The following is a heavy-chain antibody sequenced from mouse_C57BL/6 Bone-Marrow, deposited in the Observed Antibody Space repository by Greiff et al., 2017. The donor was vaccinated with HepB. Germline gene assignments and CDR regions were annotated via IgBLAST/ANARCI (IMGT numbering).Heavy chain of an antibody. CDR1: GYAFSSSW. CDR2: IYPGDGDT. D-gene: IGHD1-1*01. Sequence: VQLQQSGPELVKPGASVKISCKASGYAFSSSWMNWVKQRPGKGLEWIGRIYPGDGDTNYNGKFKGKATLTADKSSSTAYMQLSSLTSEDSAVYFCAIDGELITPGDYWGQGTTLTVSS. J-gene: IGHJ2*01. V-gene: IGHV1-82*01. CDR3: AIDGELITPGDY.